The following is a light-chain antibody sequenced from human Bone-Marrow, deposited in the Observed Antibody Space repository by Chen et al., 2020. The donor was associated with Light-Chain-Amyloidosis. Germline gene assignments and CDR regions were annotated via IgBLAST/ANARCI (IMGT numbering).Light chain of an antibody. CDR2: RDT. Sequence: YQLTQPPSASVSPGQTARITCSGDDLPTKYAYWYQQKPGQAPVLVIHRDTERPSGISERFSGSSSGTTATLTISGVQAEDEADYHCQSADSSGTYEVIFGGGTKLTVL. J-gene: IGLJ2*01. V-gene: IGLV3-25*03. CDR3: QSADSSGTYEVI. CDR1: DLPTKY.